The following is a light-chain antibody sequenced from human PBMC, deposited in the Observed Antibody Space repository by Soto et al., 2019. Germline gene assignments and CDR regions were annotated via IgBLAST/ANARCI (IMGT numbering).Light chain of an antibody. CDR2: SNN. Sequence: QSVLTQPPSASGTPGQRVTISCSGSSSNIGSNTVNWYQQLPGTAPTLLIYSNNQRPSGVPDRFSGSKSGTSASLAVNGLQSGDEADYDCAAWDDSLNGPLFGGGTKVTVL. CDR3: AAWDDSLNGPL. CDR1: SSNIGSNT. V-gene: IGLV1-44*01. J-gene: IGLJ3*02.